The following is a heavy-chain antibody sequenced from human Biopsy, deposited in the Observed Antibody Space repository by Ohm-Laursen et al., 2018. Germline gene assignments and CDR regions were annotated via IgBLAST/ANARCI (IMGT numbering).Heavy chain of an antibody. CDR3: AGIVLGPTNDAFDI. D-gene: IGHD1-26*01. Sequence: TLSLTCTVSGDSIRNYYWSWIRQAAGKGLEWIGRIYPGGGTIYNPSLKSRVTMSVDTSKNHFSLNLNSVTAADTAVYDCAGIVLGPTNDAFDIWGQGTMVTVSS. V-gene: IGHV4-4*07. J-gene: IGHJ3*02. CDR1: GDSIRNYY. CDR2: IYPGGGT.